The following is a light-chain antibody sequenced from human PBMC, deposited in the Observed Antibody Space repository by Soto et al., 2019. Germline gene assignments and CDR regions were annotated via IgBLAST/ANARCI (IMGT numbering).Light chain of an antibody. Sequence: IHMTQSASSVSAFVGDRVAITCRASHDIARWLAWYQQQQGKAPRLLIYAASSLRSGVPTRFSGSGYGTDFNLTITNLQPEDSAVYYCQQVKGFPLTFGGGTKVDIK. V-gene: IGKV1-12*01. CDR1: HDIARW. J-gene: IGKJ4*01. CDR3: QQVKGFPLT. CDR2: AAS.